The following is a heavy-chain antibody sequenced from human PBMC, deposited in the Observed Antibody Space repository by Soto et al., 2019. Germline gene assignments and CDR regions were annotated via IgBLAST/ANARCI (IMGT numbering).Heavy chain of an antibody. J-gene: IGHJ5*02. CDR3: ARARGIPVVPGNWFDP. CDR2: IYHSGST. D-gene: IGHD2-2*01. V-gene: IGHV4-30-2*01. CDR1: GGSISSGGYS. Sequence: SETLSLTCAVSGGSISSGGYSWSWIRQPPGKGLEWIGYIYHSGSTYYNPSLKSRVTISVDRCKNQFSLKLSSVTAADTAVYYCARARGIPVVPGNWFDPWGQGTLVTVSS.